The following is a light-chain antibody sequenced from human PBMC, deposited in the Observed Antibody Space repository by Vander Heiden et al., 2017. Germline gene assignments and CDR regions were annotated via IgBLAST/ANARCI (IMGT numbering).Light chain of an antibody. CDR3: SSYTSSTTWV. Sequence: QSALTQPPSVSGSLGQSVTLSCPGTSSDVGSYNRVSWYQQSPGTAPKLMIYEVSDRPSGVPDRFSGSKSGNTASLTISGLQAEDEGDYYCSSYTSSTTWVFGGGTKLTVL. J-gene: IGLJ3*02. V-gene: IGLV2-18*02. CDR2: EVS. CDR1: SSDVGSYNR.